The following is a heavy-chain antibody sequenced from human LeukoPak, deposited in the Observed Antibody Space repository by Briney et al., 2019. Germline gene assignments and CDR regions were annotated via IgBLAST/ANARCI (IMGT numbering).Heavy chain of an antibody. CDR3: ARLPAYCSSTSCYVDY. V-gene: IGHV3-48*04. CDR1: GFTFSSYS. CDR2: ISSSGSTI. Sequence: GGSLRLSCAASGFTFSSYSMNWVRQAPGKGLEWVSYISSSGSTIYYAGSVKGRFTISRDNAKNSLYLQMNSLRAEDTAVFYCARLPAYCSSTSCYVDYWGQGTLVTVSS. D-gene: IGHD2-2*01. J-gene: IGHJ4*02.